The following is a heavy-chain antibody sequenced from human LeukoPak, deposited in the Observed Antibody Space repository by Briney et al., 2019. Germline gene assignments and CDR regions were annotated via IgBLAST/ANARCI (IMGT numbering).Heavy chain of an antibody. D-gene: IGHD4-17*01. CDR3: ARERRYDYGDYGVDY. CDR1: GGSFSGYY. CDR2: IYYSGST. Sequence: SETLSLTCAVYGGSFSGYYWSWIRQPPGKGLEWIGYIYYSGSTNYNPSLKSRVTISVDTSKNQFSLKLSSVTAADTAVYYCARERRYDYGDYGVDYWGQGTLVTVSS. J-gene: IGHJ4*02. V-gene: IGHV4-59*01.